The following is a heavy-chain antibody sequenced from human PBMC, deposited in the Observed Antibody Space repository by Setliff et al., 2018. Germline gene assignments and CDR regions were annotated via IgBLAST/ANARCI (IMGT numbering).Heavy chain of an antibody. V-gene: IGHV4-61*05. CDR2: IYTSGST. Sequence: KPSETLSLTCSVSGGSISSSRYSWGWIRQPPGKGLEWIGYIYTSGSTNYNPSLKSRVTISVDTSKNQFSLKLSSVTAADTAVYFCARDNTIVGATDYWGQGTLVTVSS. CDR3: ARDNTIVGATDY. CDR1: GGSISSSRYS. D-gene: IGHD1-26*01. J-gene: IGHJ4*02.